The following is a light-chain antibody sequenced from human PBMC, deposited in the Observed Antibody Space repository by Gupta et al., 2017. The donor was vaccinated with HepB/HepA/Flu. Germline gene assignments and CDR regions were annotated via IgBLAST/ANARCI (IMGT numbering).Light chain of an antibody. CDR1: QSLVHSDENNY. Sequence: DIVMTQSPLSLPVTPGEPATISCRSSQSLVHSDENNYLDWYVQKPGQSPQLLIYLGSNRASGVPDRFSGSGSGTDFTLQISRVEAEDVGVYYCRQAHQTPRTFGQGTKVEIK. CDR2: LGS. CDR3: RQAHQTPRT. J-gene: IGKJ1*01. V-gene: IGKV2-28*01.